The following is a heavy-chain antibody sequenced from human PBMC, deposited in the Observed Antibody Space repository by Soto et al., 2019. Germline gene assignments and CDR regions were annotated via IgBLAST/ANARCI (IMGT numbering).Heavy chain of an antibody. CDR2: ISGNDDST. D-gene: IGHD2-21*01. CDR1: GFTFSMFA. J-gene: IGHJ2*01. V-gene: IGHV3-23*01. CDR3: AKVWLDYWYFDV. Sequence: RRLSCAASGFTFSMFAMTWARLAPGKGLEWVSAISGNDDSTFYGDSVRGRFTVSRDDSKNMVYLQMNSLRAEDTAVYYCAKVWLDYWYFDVWGRGTLVTVSS.